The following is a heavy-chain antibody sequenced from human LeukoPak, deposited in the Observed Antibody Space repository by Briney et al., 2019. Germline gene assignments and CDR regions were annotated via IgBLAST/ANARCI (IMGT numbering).Heavy chain of an antibody. Sequence: ASETLSLTCTVYGGSFSGYYRSWIRQPPGKGLEWIGEINHSGSTNYNPSLKSRVTISVDTSENQFSLKLSSVTAADTAVYYCARGGSGWYEGYNWFDPWGQGTLVTVSS. CDR3: ARGGSGWYEGYNWFDP. V-gene: IGHV4-34*01. CDR1: GGSFSGYY. D-gene: IGHD6-19*01. CDR2: INHSGST. J-gene: IGHJ5*02.